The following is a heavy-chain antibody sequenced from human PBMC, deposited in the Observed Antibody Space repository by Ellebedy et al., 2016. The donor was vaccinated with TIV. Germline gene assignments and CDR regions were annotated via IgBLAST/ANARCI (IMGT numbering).Heavy chain of an antibody. Sequence: GSLRLXCAVYGGSFSGYYWSWIRQPPGKGLEWIGEINHSGSTNYNPSLKSRVTISVDTSKNQFSLKLSSVTAADTAVYYCARGRERVFDYWGQGTLVTVSS. CDR2: INHSGST. CDR1: GGSFSGYY. CDR3: ARGRERVFDY. J-gene: IGHJ4*02. V-gene: IGHV4-34*01.